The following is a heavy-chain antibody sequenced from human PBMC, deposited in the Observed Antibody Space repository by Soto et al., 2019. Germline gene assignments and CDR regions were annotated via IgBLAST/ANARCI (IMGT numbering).Heavy chain of an antibody. CDR1: GASIGGSDYF. CDR2: IYYSGNT. Sequence: QVQLQESGPGLVKPSQTLSLTCTVSGASIGGSDYFWSLIRQPPGKGLEWIGYIYYSGNTFYNPSLKSRVIISVDTSKNHFSLQLTSVTAADTAVYYCARNCGGDCYSGAHPYYFDYWGQGTLVTVSS. J-gene: IGHJ4*02. V-gene: IGHV4-30-4*01. D-gene: IGHD2-21*02. CDR3: ARNCGGDCYSGAHPYYFDY.